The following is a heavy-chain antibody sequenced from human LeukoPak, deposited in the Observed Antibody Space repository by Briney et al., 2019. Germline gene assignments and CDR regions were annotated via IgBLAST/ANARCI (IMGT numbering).Heavy chain of an antibody. CDR1: GFTFSNAW. CDR2: IRSKAYGGTT. V-gene: IGHV3-49*04. D-gene: IGHD6-6*01. CDR3: TRALEYSSSGSWFDP. J-gene: IGHJ5*02. Sequence: GGSLRLSCTASGFTFSNAWMSWVRQAPGKGLEWVGFIRSKAYGGTTEYAASVKGRFTISRDDSKSIAYLQMNSLKTEDTAVYYCTRALEYSSSGSWFDPWGQGTLVTVSS.